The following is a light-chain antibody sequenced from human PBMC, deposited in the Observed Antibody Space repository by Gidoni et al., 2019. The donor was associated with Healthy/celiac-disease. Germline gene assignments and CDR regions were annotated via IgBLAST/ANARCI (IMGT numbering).Light chain of an antibody. CDR3: QQYGSSPPEKT. CDR1: QSVSSSY. CDR2: GAS. V-gene: IGKV3-20*01. Sequence: EIVLTQSPGTLSLSPGERATLSCRASQSVSSSYLAWYQQKPGQAPRLLIYGASSRATGIPDRFSGSGSGTDFTLTISRLEPEDFAVYYCQQYGSSPPEKTFGQXTKVEIK. J-gene: IGKJ1*01.